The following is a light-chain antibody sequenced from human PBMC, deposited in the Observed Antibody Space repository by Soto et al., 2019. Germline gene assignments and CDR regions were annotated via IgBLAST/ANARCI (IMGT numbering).Light chain of an antibody. J-gene: IGLJ2*01. CDR2: EVS. Sequence: QSVLTQPASVSGSPGQSITISCTGTSSDVGGYNYVSWYQQHPGKAPKPMIYEVSNRPSGVSNRFSGSKSGNTASLTISGLQAEDEADYYCSSYTSSSTLEIGGGTKLTVL. CDR1: SSDVGGYNY. V-gene: IGLV2-14*01. CDR3: SSYTSSSTLE.